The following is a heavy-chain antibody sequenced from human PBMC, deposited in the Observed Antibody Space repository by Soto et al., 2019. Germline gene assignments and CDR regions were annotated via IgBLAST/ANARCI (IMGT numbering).Heavy chain of an antibody. CDR1: GFTFSDHY. CDR2: ISSDGTTI. Sequence: QVQLVESGGDLVKPGGSLRLSCAASGFTFSDHYMTWIRQAPGKGLEWVSYISSDGTTIYYTDSVKGRFTVSRDNAKNSVYLQMNSLRAEDTAVYYCAIDPYYYASDYWGQGTLVTVSS. D-gene: IGHD3-10*01. J-gene: IGHJ4*02. CDR3: AIDPYYYASDY. V-gene: IGHV3-11*01.